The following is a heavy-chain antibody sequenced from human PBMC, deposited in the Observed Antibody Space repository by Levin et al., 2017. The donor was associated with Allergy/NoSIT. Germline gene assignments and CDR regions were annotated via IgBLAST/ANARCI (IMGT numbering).Heavy chain of an antibody. CDR1: GFTFSRYD. Sequence: AGGSLRLSCAASGFTFSRYDMHWVRQATGKGLEWVSAIGNAGDTYYPDSVKGRFTISREDAKDSLYLQMNSLRAGDTAVYYCARGRYCSNTSCYRNYYFDYWGQGTLVTVSS. D-gene: IGHD2-2*01. CDR3: ARGRYCSNTSCYRNYYFDY. CDR2: IGNAGDT. J-gene: IGHJ4*02. V-gene: IGHV3-13*01.